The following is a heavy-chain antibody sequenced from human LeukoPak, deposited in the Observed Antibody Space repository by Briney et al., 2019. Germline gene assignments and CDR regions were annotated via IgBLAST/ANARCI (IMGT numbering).Heavy chain of an antibody. V-gene: IGHV4-30-2*01. CDR2: FDHSGST. CDR1: GASISSGGYY. D-gene: IGHD3-10*01. J-gene: IGHJ4*02. Sequence: PSETLSLTCTVPGASISSGGYYWSWIRQPPGKGLEWIGYFDHSGSTYYNASLKSRVTISVDRSKNQFSLKLSSVTAADTAVYYCYGSGYWGQGTLVTVSS. CDR3: YGSGY.